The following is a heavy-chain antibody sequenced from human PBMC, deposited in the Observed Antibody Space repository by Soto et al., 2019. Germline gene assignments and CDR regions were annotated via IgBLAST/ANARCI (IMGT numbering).Heavy chain of an antibody. CDR1: GFTFSSYG. V-gene: IGHV3-30*18. CDR2: ISYDGSNK. CDR3: AKEKTGGGSWYYYGMDV. Sequence: GGSLRLSCAASGFTFSSYGMHWVRQAPGKGLEWVAVISYDGSNKYYADSVKGRFTISRDNSKNTLYLQMNSLRAEDTAVYYCAKEKTGGGSWYYYGMDVWGQGTTVTVSS. J-gene: IGHJ6*02. D-gene: IGHD6-13*01.